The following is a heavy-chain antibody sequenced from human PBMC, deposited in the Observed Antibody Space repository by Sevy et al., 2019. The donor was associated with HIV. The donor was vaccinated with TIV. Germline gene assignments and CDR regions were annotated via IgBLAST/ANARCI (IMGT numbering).Heavy chain of an antibody. V-gene: IGHV4-59*01. CDR3: ARVLVRDGYAFDI. Sequence: SETLSLTCTVSGGSISSYYWSWIRQPPGKGLEWIGYIYYSGSTNYNPSLKSRVTISVDTSKNQFSLKLSSVTAADTAVYYYARVLVRDGYAFDIWGQGTMVTVSS. CDR2: IYYSGST. D-gene: IGHD5-12*01. J-gene: IGHJ3*02. CDR1: GGSISSYY.